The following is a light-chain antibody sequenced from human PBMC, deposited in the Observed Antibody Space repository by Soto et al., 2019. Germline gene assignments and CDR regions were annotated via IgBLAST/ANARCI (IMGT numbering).Light chain of an antibody. J-gene: IGLJ2*01. CDR3: AAWDDSLNGHVV. V-gene: IGLV1-44*01. Sequence: QLVLTQPPSASGTPGQRVTISCSGSSTNIGTNTVNWYQQLPGTAPKVLIYSNNQRPSGVPDRFSGSKSGTSASLAISGLQSEDEADYYCAAWDDSLNGHVVFGGGTKVTVL. CDR1: STNIGTNT. CDR2: SNN.